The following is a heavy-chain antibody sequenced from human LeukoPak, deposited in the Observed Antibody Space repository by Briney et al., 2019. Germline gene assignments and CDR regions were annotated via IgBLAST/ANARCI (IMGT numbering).Heavy chain of an antibody. Sequence: GGSLRLSCAASGFTLSNHWMTWVRQVPGRGPEWVANVNRDGSETYYLDSVKGRFTISEDNAKNSLYLQMNSLRAEDTALYHCARNNGMDVWGQGTTVIVSS. V-gene: IGHV3-7*03. J-gene: IGHJ6*02. CDR3: ARNNGMDV. CDR1: GFTLSNHW. CDR2: VNRDGSET.